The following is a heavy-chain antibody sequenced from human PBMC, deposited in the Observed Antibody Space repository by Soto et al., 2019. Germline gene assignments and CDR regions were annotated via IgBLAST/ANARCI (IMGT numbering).Heavy chain of an antibody. Sequence: QVQLVQSGAEVKKPGTSVKVSCKASGYTFTSYGISWVRQAPGQGLEWMGWISAYNGNTNYAQKLQGRVTMTTDTSTSTAYMELRSLRSDDTAVYYCARDGVGYCISTSCLNWFDPWGQGTLVTVSS. J-gene: IGHJ5*02. CDR1: GYTFTSYG. V-gene: IGHV1-18*01. CDR2: ISAYNGNT. D-gene: IGHD2-2*03. CDR3: ARDGVGYCISTSCLNWFDP.